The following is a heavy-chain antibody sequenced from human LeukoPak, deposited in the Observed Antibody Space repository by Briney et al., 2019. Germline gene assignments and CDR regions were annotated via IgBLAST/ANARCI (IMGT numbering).Heavy chain of an antibody. CDR3: AREAERTNWFDP. V-gene: IGHV4-59*08. J-gene: IGHJ5*02. D-gene: IGHD6-19*01. CDR1: GGSISSYY. Sequence: SETLSLTCTVSGGSISSYYGSWIRQPPGKGLEWIGYIYYSGSTNYNPSLKSRVTISVDTSKNQFSLKLSSVTAADTAVYYCAREAERTNWFDPWGQGTLVTVSS. CDR2: IYYSGST.